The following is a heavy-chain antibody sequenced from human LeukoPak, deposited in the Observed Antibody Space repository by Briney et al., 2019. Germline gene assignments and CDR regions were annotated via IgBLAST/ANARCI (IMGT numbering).Heavy chain of an antibody. Sequence: GGSLRLSCAASGFTFSDYYMSWIRQAPRKGLEWVSYISSSGSTIYYADSVKGRFTISRDNAKNSLYLQMNSLRAEDTAVYYCARDSYYYDSSPYYYYGMDVWGQGTTVTVSS. CDR2: ISSSGSTI. CDR3: ARDSYYYDSSPYYYYGMDV. CDR1: GFTFSDYY. D-gene: IGHD3-22*01. V-gene: IGHV3-11*01. J-gene: IGHJ6*02.